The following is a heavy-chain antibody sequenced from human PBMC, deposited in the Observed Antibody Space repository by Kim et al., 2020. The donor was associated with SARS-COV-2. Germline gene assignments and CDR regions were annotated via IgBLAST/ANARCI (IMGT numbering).Heavy chain of an antibody. CDR3: FRGGLDY. V-gene: IGHV3-74*01. Sequence: TSYPHSVKGRFAIPRDNSKNTLYLQMNSLRTEDMAVYYWFRGGLDYWGQGTLVTVSS. J-gene: IGHJ4*02. D-gene: IGHD3-16*01. CDR2: T.